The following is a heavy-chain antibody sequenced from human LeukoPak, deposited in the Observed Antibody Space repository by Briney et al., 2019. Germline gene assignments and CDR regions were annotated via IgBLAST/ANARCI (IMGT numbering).Heavy chain of an antibody. J-gene: IGHJ6*03. Sequence: GGSLRLSCAASGFTFSNYAMSWVRQAPGKGLEWVSVISGSGGSTYYADSVKGRFTISRDNAKNSLYLQMNSLRAEDTALYHCARVLRLERPYYYYYMDVWGKGTTVTISS. CDR3: ARVLRLERPYYYYYMDV. V-gene: IGHV3-23*01. D-gene: IGHD1-1*01. CDR1: GFTFSNYA. CDR2: ISGSGGST.